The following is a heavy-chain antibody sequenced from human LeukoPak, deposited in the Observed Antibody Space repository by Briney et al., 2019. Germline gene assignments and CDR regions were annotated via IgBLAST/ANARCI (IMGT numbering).Heavy chain of an antibody. V-gene: IGHV4-59*08. D-gene: IGHD5-12*01. CDR3: ARHYIGWFDP. J-gene: IGHJ5*02. CDR1: GGSISSYY. Sequence: SETLSLTCTVSGGSISSYYGSWIRQPPGKGLEWIGYIYYSGSTNYNPSLKSRVTISVDTSKNQFSLKLSSVTAADTAVYYCARHYIGWFDPWGQGNLVTVSS. CDR2: IYYSGST.